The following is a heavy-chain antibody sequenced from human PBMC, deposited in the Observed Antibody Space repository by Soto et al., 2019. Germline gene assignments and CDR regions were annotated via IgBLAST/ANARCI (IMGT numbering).Heavy chain of an antibody. J-gene: IGHJ4*02. CDR1: GYPFNTYY. CDR2: IHPSGGGS. D-gene: IGHD2-21*02. CDR3: ARGGHIAVVTDSFDS. Sequence: QVQLVQSGAEVKKPGASVKVSCKSSGYPFNTYYLHWVRQAPGQGLEWMGMIHPSGGGSTYAQKFLCRVTMTMGSSTSTVFMELTSLRSADTAVYYCARGGHIAVVTDSFDSWGQGTLVTVSS. V-gene: IGHV1-46*02.